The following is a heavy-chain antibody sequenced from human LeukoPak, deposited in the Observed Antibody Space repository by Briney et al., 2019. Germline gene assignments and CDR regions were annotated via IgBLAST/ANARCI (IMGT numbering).Heavy chain of an antibody. V-gene: IGHV3-73*01. J-gene: IGHJ4*02. CDR1: GFTFSGSP. D-gene: IGHD3-10*01. CDR3: TSSSAITMVQGVTKHEPGG. Sequence: TGGSLRLSCAASGFTFSGSPMHCVRQSSEKGREWGGRIRSKANSYATAYPASGKGSCTISRDDSKHSAYMQMNTLKTEDTAVYYCTSSSAITMVQGVTKHEPGGWGQGTLVTVSS. CDR2: IRSKANSYAT.